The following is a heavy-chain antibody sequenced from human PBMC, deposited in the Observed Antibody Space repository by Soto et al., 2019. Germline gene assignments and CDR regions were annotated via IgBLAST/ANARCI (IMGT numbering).Heavy chain of an antibody. J-gene: IGHJ5*02. CDR2: MPHTGNT. Sequence: SETLSLTCAVSGASIRSYHWSWSRQPAAKGLEWIGRMPHTGNTNYNPSLMSRVTMSVDTSTNQISSKMTTVTAADTAVYFCAEAVSSRMWFDPWGQGILVTVSS. CDR3: AEAVSSRMWFDP. CDR1: GASIRSYH. V-gene: IGHV4-4*07. D-gene: IGHD2-15*01.